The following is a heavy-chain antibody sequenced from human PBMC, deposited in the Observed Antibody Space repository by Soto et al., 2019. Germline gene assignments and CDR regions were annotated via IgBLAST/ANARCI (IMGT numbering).Heavy chain of an antibody. V-gene: IGHV4-38-2*02. CDR1: GYSISSGYY. Sequence: SETLSLTCAVSGYSISSGYYWGWIRQPPGKGLEWIGSIYQSGSTYYNPSLKSRVTISVDTSKNQFSLKLSSVTAADTAVYYCARDNYDFWSGTNYYGMDVWGQGTTVTAP. CDR3: ARDNYDFWSGTNYYGMDV. CDR2: IYQSGST. J-gene: IGHJ6*02. D-gene: IGHD3-3*01.